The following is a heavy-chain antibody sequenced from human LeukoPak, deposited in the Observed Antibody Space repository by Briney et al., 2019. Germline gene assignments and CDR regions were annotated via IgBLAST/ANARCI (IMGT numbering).Heavy chain of an antibody. V-gene: IGHV4-39*01. CDR2: IYYSGST. CDR3: VRGSTLRHYQY. CDR1: GGSISSSSYY. D-gene: IGHD3-16*01. J-gene: IGHJ4*02. Sequence: SETLSLTCTVSGGSISSSSYYWGWIRQPPGKGPEWIGSIYYSGSTYYNPSLKSRVTISVDTSKNQFSLKLSSVTAADTAVYYCVRGSTLRHYQYWGQGTLVTVSS.